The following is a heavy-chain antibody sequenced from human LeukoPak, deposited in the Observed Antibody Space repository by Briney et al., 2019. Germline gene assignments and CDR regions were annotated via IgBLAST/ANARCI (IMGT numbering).Heavy chain of an antibody. CDR2: ISSSSSYT. J-gene: IGHJ4*02. CDR1: GFTFNDYY. Sequence: PGGSLRLSCAASGFTFNDYYMSWIRQAPGKGLEWVSYISSSSSYTNYADSVKGRITISRDNAKNSLYLQMNSLRAEDTAVYYCAGVGATNSFDYWGQGTLVTVSS. D-gene: IGHD1-26*01. V-gene: IGHV3-11*06. CDR3: AGVGATNSFDY.